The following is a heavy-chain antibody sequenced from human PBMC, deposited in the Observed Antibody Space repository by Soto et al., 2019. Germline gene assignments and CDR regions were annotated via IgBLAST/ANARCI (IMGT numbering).Heavy chain of an antibody. CDR1: GYSFTSYW. CDR2: IYPGDSDT. J-gene: IGHJ4*02. CDR3: ARQNRGHYYDSSGYYFDY. D-gene: IGHD3-22*01. Sequence: KQRESLKISCKGSGYSFTSYWIGWVRQMPGKGLEWMGIIYPGDSDTRYSPSFQGQVTISADKSISTAYLQWSSLKASDTAMYYCARQNRGHYYDSSGYYFDYWGQGTLVTVSS. V-gene: IGHV5-51*01.